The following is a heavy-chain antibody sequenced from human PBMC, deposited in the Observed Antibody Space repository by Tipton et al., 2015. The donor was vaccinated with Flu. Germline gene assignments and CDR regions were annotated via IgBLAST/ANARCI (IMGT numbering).Heavy chain of an antibody. CDR2: MNQDGSKI. D-gene: IGHD3-16*01. CDR3: ASSRVMAGYDI. CDR1: GFTFSDYW. Sequence: SLRLSCEASGFTFSDYWMIWVRQAPGKGLEWVANMNQDGSKIYYVDSVKGRFTISRDNAKSTLHLQMNSLRVEDTALYYCASSRVMAGYDIWGQGTMVTVSS. J-gene: IGHJ3*02. V-gene: IGHV3-7*01.